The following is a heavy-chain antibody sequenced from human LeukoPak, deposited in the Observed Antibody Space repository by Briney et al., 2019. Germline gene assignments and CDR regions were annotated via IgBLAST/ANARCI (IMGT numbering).Heavy chain of an antibody. CDR1: GGSFSGYY. D-gene: IGHD3-22*01. CDR2: INHSGST. V-gene: IGHV4-34*01. J-gene: IGHJ4*02. Sequence: SETLSLTCAVYGGSFSGYYWSWIRQPPGKGLEWIGEINHSGSTNYNPSLKSRVTISVDTSKNQSSLKLSSVTAADTAVYYCARHPYYYDSSGSPDYWGQGTLVTVSS. CDR3: ARHPYYYDSSGSPDY.